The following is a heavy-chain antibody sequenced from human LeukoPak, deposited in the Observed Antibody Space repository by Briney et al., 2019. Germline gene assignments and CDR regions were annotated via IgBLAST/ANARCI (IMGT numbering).Heavy chain of an antibody. Sequence: GGSLRLSCAASTFTVYTYYMSWVRQAPGKGLEWVSVIYSDGSTYCADSVKGRFTISRDNVDNTLHLQMNSLRVEDTAVYYCIREVQVRASASLGLWGQGTLVTVSS. CDR3: IREVQVRASASLGL. CDR1: TFTVYTYY. J-gene: IGHJ4*01. CDR2: IYSDGST. D-gene: IGHD3-16*01. V-gene: IGHV3-66*01.